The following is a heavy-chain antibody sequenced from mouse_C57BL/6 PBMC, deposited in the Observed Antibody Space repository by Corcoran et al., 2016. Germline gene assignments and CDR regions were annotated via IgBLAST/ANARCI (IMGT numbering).Heavy chain of an antibody. CDR3: AVKGSNYAMDY. D-gene: IGHD1-3*01. J-gene: IGHJ4*01. CDR2: IDPANGNT. V-gene: IGHV14-3*01. CDR1: GFNIKNTY. Sequence: EVQLQQSVAELVRPGASVKLSCTASGFNIKNTYMHWVKQRPEQGLELIGRIDPANGNTKYAPNLQGKATITADKYTNTDYLQLRSLTSEDTASYYCAVKGSNYAMDYWSQGTAVTVSA.